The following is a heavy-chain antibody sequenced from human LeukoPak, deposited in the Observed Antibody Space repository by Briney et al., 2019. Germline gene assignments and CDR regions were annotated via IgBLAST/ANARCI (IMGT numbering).Heavy chain of an antibody. Sequence: GGSLRLSCAASGFTFTSYWMSWIRQVPGKGLEWVAIIKLDGSGKYYVDSVKGRFIISRDNGKNSLFLQMNSLRVEDTAVYYCAREGSRYIGPPDYWGQGTLVTVSS. CDR2: IKLDGSGK. D-gene: IGHD5-18*01. CDR1: GFTFTSYW. CDR3: AREGSRYIGPPDY. V-gene: IGHV3-7*01. J-gene: IGHJ4*02.